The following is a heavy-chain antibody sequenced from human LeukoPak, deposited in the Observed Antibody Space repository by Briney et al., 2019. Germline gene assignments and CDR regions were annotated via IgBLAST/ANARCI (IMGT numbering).Heavy chain of an antibody. CDR2: MNPNSGNT. Sequence: ASVKVSCKASGYTFTSYYMHWVRQATGQGLEWMGWMNPNSGNTGYAQKFQGRVTITRNTSISTAYMELSSLRSEDTAVYYCARFNPGGWFDPWGQGTLVTVSS. J-gene: IGHJ5*02. V-gene: IGHV1-8*03. D-gene: IGHD1-14*01. CDR1: GYTFTSYY. CDR3: ARFNPGGWFDP.